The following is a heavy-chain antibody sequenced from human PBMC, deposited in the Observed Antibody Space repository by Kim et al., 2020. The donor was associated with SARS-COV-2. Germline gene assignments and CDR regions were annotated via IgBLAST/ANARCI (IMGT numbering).Heavy chain of an antibody. J-gene: IGHJ4*02. Sequence: GGSLRLSCAASGFTFSSYAMSWVRQAPAKGLEWVSAISGSGGSTYYADSVKGRFTISRDNSKNTLYLQMNSLGAEDTAVYYCAKDSSNWDFDYWGQGTLVTVSS. CDR2: ISGSGGST. CDR1: GFTFSSYA. V-gene: IGHV3-23*01. CDR3: AKDSSNWDFDY. D-gene: IGHD6-6*01.